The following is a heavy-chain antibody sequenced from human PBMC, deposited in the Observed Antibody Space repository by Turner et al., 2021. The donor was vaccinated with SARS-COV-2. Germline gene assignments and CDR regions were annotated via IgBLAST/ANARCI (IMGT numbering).Heavy chain of an antibody. D-gene: IGHD3-22*01. Sequence: EVQLVESGGGLVKPGGSLSLSCAASGFTFSSYNMNWVRQAPGKGLEWVSSISSSSSYIYYADSVKGRFTKSRDNAKNSLYLQMNSLRAEDTAVYYCARDVREYYYDSSGFDYWGQGTLVTVSS. CDR3: ARDVREYYYDSSGFDY. J-gene: IGHJ4*02. CDR2: ISSSSSYI. V-gene: IGHV3-21*01. CDR1: GFTFSSYN.